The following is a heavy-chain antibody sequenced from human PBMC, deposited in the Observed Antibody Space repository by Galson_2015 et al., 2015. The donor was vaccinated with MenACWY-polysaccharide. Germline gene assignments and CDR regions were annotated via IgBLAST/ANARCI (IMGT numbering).Heavy chain of an antibody. CDR3: ARVRGEIPGALDY. D-gene: IGHD2-2*01. CDR2: INGDGTST. CDR1: GFTFSTYW. V-gene: IGHV3-74*01. Sequence: SLRLSCAASGFTFSTYWMHWVRQAPGKGLEWVSRINGDGTSTSYADSAKGRFTISRDNAKNTLYLQMNSLRAEDTAVYYCARVRGEIPGALDYWGQGTLVTVSS. J-gene: IGHJ4*02.